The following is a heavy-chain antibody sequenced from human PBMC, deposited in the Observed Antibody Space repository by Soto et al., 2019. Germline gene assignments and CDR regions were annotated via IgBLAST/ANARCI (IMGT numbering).Heavy chain of an antibody. CDR3: ARDLGSGSPNNWFDP. Sequence: QVQLVESGGGVVQPGKSLRLSCAASGFTFSSYGIHWVRRAPGKGLEWVENVWYDGRHKYYADSVKGRFTISRDNSKNTLYLQMDGLRADDTAVYYCARDLGSGSPNNWFDPWGQGTLVTVSS. D-gene: IGHD3-10*01. CDR2: VWYDGRHK. J-gene: IGHJ5*02. CDR1: GFTFSSYG. V-gene: IGHV3-33*01.